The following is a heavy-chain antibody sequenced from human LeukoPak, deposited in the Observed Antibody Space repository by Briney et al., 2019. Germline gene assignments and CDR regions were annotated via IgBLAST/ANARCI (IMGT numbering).Heavy chain of an antibody. CDR3: ARRAPGYCITTSCPDTYYYYYYMDV. CDR1: GFPFSSSW. D-gene: IGHD2-2*01. J-gene: IGHJ6*03. V-gene: IGHV3-7*01. Sequence: PGGSLRLSCAASGFPFSSSWMSWVRQAPGKGLEWVANIKQDGSETYYVDSLKGRFTVSRDNAKNSVYLQMNNLRAEDTAVYYCARRAPGYCITTSCPDTYYYYYYMDVWGKGTTVTVSS. CDR2: IKQDGSET.